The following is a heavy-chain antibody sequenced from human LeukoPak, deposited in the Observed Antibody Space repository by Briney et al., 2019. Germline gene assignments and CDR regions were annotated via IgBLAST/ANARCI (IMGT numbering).Heavy chain of an antibody. CDR3: ARRLYCSGTSCYPVDY. Sequence: SETLSLTCAVYGGSFSGYYWSWIRQPPGNGLEWIGEINHSGSTNYNPSLKSRVTISVDTPKNQFSLKLSSVTAADTAVYYCARRLYCSGTSCYPVDYWGQGTLVTVSS. V-gene: IGHV4-34*01. D-gene: IGHD2-2*01. CDR2: INHSGST. J-gene: IGHJ4*02. CDR1: GGSFSGYY.